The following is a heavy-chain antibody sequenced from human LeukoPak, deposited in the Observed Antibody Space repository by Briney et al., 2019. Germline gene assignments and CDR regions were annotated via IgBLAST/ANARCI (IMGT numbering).Heavy chain of an antibody. J-gene: IGHJ5*02. D-gene: IGHD1-26*01. V-gene: IGHV1-2*02. CDR1: GYTXTGYY. CDR3: ARDTTRDNWFDP. CDR2: INPNSGGT. Sequence: ASVKVSCKASGYTXTGYYMHGVRQAPGQGLEWMGWINPNSGGTNYAQKFQGRVTMTRDTSISTAYMELSGLRSDDTAVYYCARDTTRDNWFDPWGQGTLVTVSS.